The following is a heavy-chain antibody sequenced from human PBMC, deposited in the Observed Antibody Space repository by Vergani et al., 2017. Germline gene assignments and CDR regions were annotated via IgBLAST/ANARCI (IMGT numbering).Heavy chain of an antibody. CDR3: ARDRDSGSYDV. Sequence: EVQLVESGGGLVKPGGSLRLSCAASGFTFSSYSMDWVRQAPGKGLEWVGRTRNNANSYTTEYAASVKGRFTISRDDSKNSLYLQMNSLKTEDTAVYYCARDRDSGSYDVWGQGTTVTVSS. V-gene: IGHV3-72*01. CDR2: TRNNANSYTT. CDR1: GFTFSSYS. J-gene: IGHJ6*02. D-gene: IGHD1-26*01.